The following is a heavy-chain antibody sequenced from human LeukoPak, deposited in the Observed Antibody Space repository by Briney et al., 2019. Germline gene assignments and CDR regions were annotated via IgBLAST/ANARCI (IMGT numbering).Heavy chain of an antibody. D-gene: IGHD4-11*01. V-gene: IGHV3-20*04. CDR1: GFSFSFYW. J-gene: IGHJ5*02. CDR3: ARAPTTSLWFDP. Sequence: GGSLRLSCAASGFSFSFYWMHWVRQAPGKGLEWVSGINWNGGSTGYADSVKGRFTISRDNAKNSLYLQMNSLRAEDTALYYCARAPTTSLWFDPWGQGTLVTVSS. CDR2: INWNGGST.